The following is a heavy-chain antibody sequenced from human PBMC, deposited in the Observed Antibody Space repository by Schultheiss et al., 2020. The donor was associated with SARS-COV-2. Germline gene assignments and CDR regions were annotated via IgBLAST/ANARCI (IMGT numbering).Heavy chain of an antibody. Sequence: RGSLRLSCAASGFTFSSYEMNWVRQAPGKGLEWVSYISSSGSTIYYADSVKGRFTISRDNSRNTLYLQMNSLRAEDTAVYYCARVGGYDKNYYYYGMDVWGQGTTVTVSS. D-gene: IGHD5-12*01. CDR3: ARVGGYDKNYYYYGMDV. V-gene: IGHV3-48*03. J-gene: IGHJ6*02. CDR1: GFTFSSYE. CDR2: ISSSGSTI.